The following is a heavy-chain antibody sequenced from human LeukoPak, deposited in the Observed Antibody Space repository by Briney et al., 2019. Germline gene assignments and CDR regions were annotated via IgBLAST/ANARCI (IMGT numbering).Heavy chain of an antibody. CDR2: ISSRSSTI. CDR1: GFTFSTHD. D-gene: IGHD3-3*01. CDR3: ARDYDFWSGTDY. Sequence: GGSLRLSCAASGFTFSTHDLNWVRQAPGKGLEWVSFISSRSSTIYYADSVKGRFTISRDNAKNSLYLQMNSLRAEDTAVYYCARDYDFWSGTDYWGQGTLVTVSS. V-gene: IGHV3-48*04. J-gene: IGHJ4*02.